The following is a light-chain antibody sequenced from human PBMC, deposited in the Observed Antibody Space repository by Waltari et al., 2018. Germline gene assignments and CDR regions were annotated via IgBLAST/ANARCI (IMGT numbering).Light chain of an antibody. CDR3: QAWDSSNFYV. Sequence: SYELTQPPSVSVSPGQTASITCSGDKLGDKYVCWYQQKPGQSPVVVIYQDNKRPSGIPWRFSVSNSGNTATLTISGTQAMDEADYYCQAWDSSNFYVFGTGTKVTVL. CDR2: QDN. V-gene: IGLV3-1*01. J-gene: IGLJ1*01. CDR1: KLGDKY.